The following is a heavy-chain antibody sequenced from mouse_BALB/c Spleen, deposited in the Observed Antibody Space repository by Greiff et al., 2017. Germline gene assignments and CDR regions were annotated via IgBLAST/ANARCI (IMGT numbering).Heavy chain of an antibody. D-gene: IGHD6-1*01. CDR1: GFSLTSYG. CDR2: IWSGGST. Sequence: VQLQQSGPGLVQPSQSLSITCTASGFSLTSYGVHWVSQSPGKGLEWLGVIWSGGSTDYNAAFISRLSTSKDNSKSQVFFKMNSLQANDTAVYYCAGGGHGAMDYWGQGTSVTVSS. CDR3: AGGGHGAMDY. V-gene: IGHV2-2*02. J-gene: IGHJ4*01.